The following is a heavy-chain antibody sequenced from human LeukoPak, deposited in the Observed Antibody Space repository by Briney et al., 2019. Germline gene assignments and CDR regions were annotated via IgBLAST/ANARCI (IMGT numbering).Heavy chain of an antibody. CDR3: ARVPQAYGSGSYRSYNWFDH. CDR1: GYTFTSHG. Sequence: GASVTVSCKASGYTFTSHGISWVRQAPGQGLEWMGWISAYNGDTNYAQKLQGRVTMTTDTSTSTAYMELRSLRSDDTAVYYCARVPQAYGSGSYRSYNWFDHWGQGTLVTVSS. D-gene: IGHD3-10*01. V-gene: IGHV1-18*01. J-gene: IGHJ5*02. CDR2: ISAYNGDT.